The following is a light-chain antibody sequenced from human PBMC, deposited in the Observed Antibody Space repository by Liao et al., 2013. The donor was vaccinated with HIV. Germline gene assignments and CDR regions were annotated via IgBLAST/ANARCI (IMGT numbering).Light chain of an antibody. CDR2: QDK. V-gene: IGLV3-25*03. CDR1: KLGEKY. CDR3: QSADSSGTIGV. Sequence: SYELTQPPSVSVSPGQTARITCSGNKLGEKYTSWYQQKPGQSPVVVMYQDKKRPSGIPERFSGSSSGTTVTLIITGVQAEDEADYYCQSADSSGTIGVFGGGTKLTVL. J-gene: IGLJ3*02.